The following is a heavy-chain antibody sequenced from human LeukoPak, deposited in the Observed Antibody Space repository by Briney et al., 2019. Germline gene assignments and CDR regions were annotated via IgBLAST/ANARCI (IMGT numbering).Heavy chain of an antibody. J-gene: IGHJ3*02. V-gene: IGHV4-4*09. D-gene: IGHD2-21*01. CDR1: GGPIGGDY. Sequence: SETLSLTRSVSGGPIGGDYWSWIRQPPGKALEWIGYIYTTGRTNYNPSLKSRVTISVDTSKNQFSLKLNSVTAADTAVYYCAKILGSGVWYGFDIWGQGTMVTVSS. CDR2: IYTTGRT. CDR3: AKILGSGVWYGFDI.